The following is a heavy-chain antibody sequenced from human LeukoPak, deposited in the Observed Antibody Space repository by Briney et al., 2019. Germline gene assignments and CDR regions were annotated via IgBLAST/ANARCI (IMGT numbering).Heavy chain of an antibody. D-gene: IGHD2-2*01. CDR1: GYTFTSYG. CDR2: ISAYNGNT. V-gene: IGHV1-18*01. J-gene: IGHJ5*02. CDR3: ARDLVPGYCSSTSCQSNWFDP. Sequence: ASVKVSCKASGYTFTSYGISWVRQAPGQGLEWMGWISAYNGNTNYAQKLQGRVTMTTDTSTSTAYMELRSLRSDDTAVYYCARDLVPGYCSSTSCQSNWFDPWGQGTLVTISS.